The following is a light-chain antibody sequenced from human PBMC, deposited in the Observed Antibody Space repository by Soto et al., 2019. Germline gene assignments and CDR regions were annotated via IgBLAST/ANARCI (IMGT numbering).Light chain of an antibody. CDR1: QSVSSDY. V-gene: IGKV3-20*01. J-gene: IGKJ1*01. CDR2: AAS. Sequence: EVVLTQSPGTLSLSPGERATLSCRASQSVSSDYLAWYQQKPGQAPRLLIYAASSRATGIPDRFSGSGSGTDFTLTISTMEPEDFQVFYCHQHCRSPRTFGQGTKVEIK. CDR3: HQHCRSPRT.